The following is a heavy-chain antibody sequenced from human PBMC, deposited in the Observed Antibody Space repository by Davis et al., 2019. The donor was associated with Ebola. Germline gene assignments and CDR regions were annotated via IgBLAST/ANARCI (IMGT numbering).Heavy chain of an antibody. CDR1: GFTFSTYD. Sequence: GESLKISCAASGFTFSTYDMHWVRQVPGKGLEWVSTIGTAGDTYYAGSVKGRFTISRDNSKNTLYLQMNSLRAEDTAVYYCARLFVATIDYWGQGTLVTVSS. V-gene: IGHV3-13*01. CDR3: ARLFVATIDY. CDR2: IGTAGDT. J-gene: IGHJ4*02. D-gene: IGHD5-12*01.